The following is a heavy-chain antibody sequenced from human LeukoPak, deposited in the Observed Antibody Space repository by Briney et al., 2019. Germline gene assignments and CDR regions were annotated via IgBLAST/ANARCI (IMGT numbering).Heavy chain of an antibody. V-gene: IGHV4-39*07. CDR3: ARDPTDIHSYDSSGYHLQDY. Sequence: PSETLSLTCAVSGGSTRSDSYYWGWIRQPPGKGLEWIGEIYHSGSTNYNPSLKSRVTISVDKSKNQFSLKLSSVTAADTAVYYCARDPTDIHSYDSSGYHLQDYWGQGTLVTVSS. J-gene: IGHJ4*02. CDR1: GGSTRSDSYY. CDR2: IYHSGST. D-gene: IGHD3-22*01.